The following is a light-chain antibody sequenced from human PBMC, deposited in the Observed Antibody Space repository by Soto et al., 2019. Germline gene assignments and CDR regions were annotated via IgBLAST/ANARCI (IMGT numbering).Light chain of an antibody. CDR1: QDISNY. CDR2: DAS. V-gene: IGKV1-33*01. CDR3: QQYDNLPSWT. Sequence: DIQMTQSPSSLSASVGDRVTITCQASQDISNYLNWYQQKPGKAPKLLIYDASNLETGVPSSFSGSGSGTDFTFTISSMQPEDIATYYCQQYDNLPSWTFGQGTKVE. J-gene: IGKJ1*01.